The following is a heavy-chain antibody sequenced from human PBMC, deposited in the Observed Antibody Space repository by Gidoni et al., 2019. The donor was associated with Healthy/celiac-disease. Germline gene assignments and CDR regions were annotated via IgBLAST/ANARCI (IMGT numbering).Heavy chain of an antibody. D-gene: IGHD2-15*01. J-gene: IGHJ4*02. CDR3: ARGGKTRAYYFDY. V-gene: IGHV3-48*03. Sequence: EVQLVESGGGLVQPGGSLILSCAASGFPFSSYEMNWVRQAPGKGLEWVSYISSSGSTIYYADSVKGRFTISRDNAKNSLYLQMNSLRAEDTAVYYCARGGKTRAYYFDYWGQGTLVTVSS. CDR2: ISSSGSTI. CDR1: GFPFSSYE.